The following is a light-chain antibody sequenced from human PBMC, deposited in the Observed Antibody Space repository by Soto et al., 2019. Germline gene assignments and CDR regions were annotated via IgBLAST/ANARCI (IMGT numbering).Light chain of an antibody. CDR3: QQRADWPLT. Sequence: EIVWTQSPGTLSLFPGQRATLSCTASQNVSSYLAWYQQKPGQAPSLLIYDASNRATGIPARFSGSGSGTDFTLTISILEAEDFAVYYCQQRADWPLTFGGGTKVDIK. V-gene: IGKV3-11*01. CDR1: QNVSSY. J-gene: IGKJ4*01. CDR2: DAS.